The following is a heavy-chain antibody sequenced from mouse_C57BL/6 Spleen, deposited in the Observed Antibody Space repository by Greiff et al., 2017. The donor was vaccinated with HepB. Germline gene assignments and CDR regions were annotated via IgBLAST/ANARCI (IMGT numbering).Heavy chain of an antibody. CDR1: GYAFSSSW. J-gene: IGHJ1*03. Sequence: VQLQQSGPELVKPGASVKISCKASGYAFSSSWMNWVKQRPGKGLEWIGRIYPGDGDTNYNGKFKGKATLTADKSSSTAYMQLSSLTSEDSAVYFCARSTTVVGGNFDVWGTGTTVTVSS. CDR3: ARSTTVVGGNFDV. D-gene: IGHD1-1*01. CDR2: IYPGDGDT. V-gene: IGHV1-82*01.